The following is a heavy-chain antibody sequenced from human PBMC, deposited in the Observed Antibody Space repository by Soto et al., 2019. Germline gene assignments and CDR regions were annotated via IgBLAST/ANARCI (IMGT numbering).Heavy chain of an antibody. V-gene: IGHV4-31*03. J-gene: IGHJ6*02. Sequence: SETLSLTCTVSGGSISSGGYYWSWIRQHPGKGLEWIGYIYYSGSTYYNPSLKSRVTMSVDTSKNQFSLKLSSVTAADTAVYYCARRSSMAARGLFKYNYYGMDVWGQGTTVTVSS. CDR2: IYYSGST. CDR1: GGSISSGGYY. CDR3: ARRSSMAARGLFKYNYYGMDV. D-gene: IGHD6-6*01.